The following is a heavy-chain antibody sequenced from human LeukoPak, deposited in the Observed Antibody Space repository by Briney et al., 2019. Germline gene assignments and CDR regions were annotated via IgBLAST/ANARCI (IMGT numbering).Heavy chain of an antibody. J-gene: IGHJ6*02. Sequence: NPSETLSLTCTVSGGSISSSSYYWGWIRQPPGKGLEWIGSIYYSGSTYYNPSLKSRVTISVDTSKNQFSLKLSSVTAADTAVYYCASSSSGYSGTEYYYYGMDVWGQGTTVTVSS. V-gene: IGHV4-39*01. CDR3: ASSSSGYSGTEYYYYGMDV. D-gene: IGHD3-22*01. CDR2: IYYSGST. CDR1: GGSISSSSYY.